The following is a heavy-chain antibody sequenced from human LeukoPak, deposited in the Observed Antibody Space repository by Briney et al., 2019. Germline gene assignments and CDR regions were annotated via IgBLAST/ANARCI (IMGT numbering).Heavy chain of an antibody. Sequence: ASVKVSCKASGGTFSSYAISWVRQAPGQGLEWMGRIIPIFGTANYAQKFQGRVTITTDESTSTAYMELSSLRSEDTAVYYCARDSSVTIFGVVIAPFDYWGQGTLVTVSS. J-gene: IGHJ4*02. CDR1: GGTFSSYA. V-gene: IGHV1-69*05. CDR3: ARDSSVTIFGVVIAPFDY. D-gene: IGHD3-3*01. CDR2: IIPIFGTA.